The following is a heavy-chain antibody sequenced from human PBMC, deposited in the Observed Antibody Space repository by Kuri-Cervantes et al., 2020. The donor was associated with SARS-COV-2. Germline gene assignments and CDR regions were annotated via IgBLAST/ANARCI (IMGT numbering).Heavy chain of an antibody. J-gene: IGHJ4*02. CDR2: INIGNGNT. Sequence: ASVKVSCKASGYSFTAYPMQWVRQAPGQGLEWMGWINIGNGNTKYSQKFQGRVTMTRDTSTSTVYMELSSLRSEDTAVYYCARAGYCSSTSCRNVPPNCDYWGQGTLVTVSS. CDR3: ARAGYCSSTSCRNVPPNCDY. V-gene: IGHV1-3*04. CDR1: GYSFTAYP. D-gene: IGHD2-2*01.